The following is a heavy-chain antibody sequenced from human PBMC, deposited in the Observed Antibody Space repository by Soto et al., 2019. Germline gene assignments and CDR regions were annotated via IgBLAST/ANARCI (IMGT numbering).Heavy chain of an antibody. Sequence: QVQVVQSGAEVKKPGSSVKVSCKASGDTFYNYAISWVRQAPGRGVEWMGGLIPIFGTANYAHKFQGRVTITADESASTAYMELSSVRSEDTAVYYCARTYSSASWRRYYYYYYGMDVWGQGTTVTVSS. V-gene: IGHV1-69*01. J-gene: IGHJ6*02. CDR3: ARTYSSASWRRYYYYYYGMDV. CDR1: GDTFYNYA. CDR2: LIPIFGTA. D-gene: IGHD6-6*01.